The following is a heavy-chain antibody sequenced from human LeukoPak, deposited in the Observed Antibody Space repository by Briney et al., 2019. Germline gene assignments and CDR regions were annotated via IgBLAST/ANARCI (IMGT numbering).Heavy chain of an antibody. CDR3: ARVNQDIVVVPAAMCWFHP. Sequence: GGSLRLSCAASGFTFSDYYMSWIRQAPGKGLEWVSYISSSGSTIYYADSVKGRFTISRDNAKNSLYLQMNSLRAEDTAVYYCARVNQDIVVVPAAMCWFHPWGQGTLVTVSS. CDR1: GFTFSDYY. V-gene: IGHV3-11*01. CDR2: ISSSGSTI. J-gene: IGHJ5*02. D-gene: IGHD2-2*01.